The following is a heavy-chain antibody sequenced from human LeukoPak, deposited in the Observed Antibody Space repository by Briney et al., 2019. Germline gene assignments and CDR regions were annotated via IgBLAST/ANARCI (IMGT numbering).Heavy chain of an antibody. CDR2: IKQDGSEK. D-gene: IGHD1-26*01. CDR1: RFTFSTYW. CDR3: ARDLLAGGVDY. Sequence: GGSLRLSCAASRFTFSTYWMSRVRQAPGKGLEWVANIKQDGSEKYYVDSVKGRFTISRDNAKNSLCLQMNSLRAEDTAVYYCARDLLAGGVDYWGQGTLVTVSS. V-gene: IGHV3-7*04. J-gene: IGHJ4*02.